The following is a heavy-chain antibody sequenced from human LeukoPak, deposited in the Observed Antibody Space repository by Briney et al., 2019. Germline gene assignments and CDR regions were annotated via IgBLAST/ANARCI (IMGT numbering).Heavy chain of an antibody. CDR3: ARSGYGGKTPLGWYFDL. D-gene: IGHD4-23*01. J-gene: IGHJ2*01. CDR1: GYTSTSYY. Sequence: ASVKVSCKASGYTSTSYYMHWVRQAPGQGLEWMGIINPSGGSTSYAQKFQGRVTMTRDMSTSTVYMELSSLRSEDTAVYYCARSGYGGKTPLGWYFDLWGRGTLVTVSS. V-gene: IGHV1-46*01. CDR2: INPSGGST.